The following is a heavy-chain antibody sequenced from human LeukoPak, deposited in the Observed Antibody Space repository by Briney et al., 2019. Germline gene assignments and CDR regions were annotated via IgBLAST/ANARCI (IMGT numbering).Heavy chain of an antibody. CDR3: ARRGISSGWSFDY. CDR2: IHTSGST. V-gene: IGHV4-4*07. CDR1: GGSISNYH. J-gene: IGHJ4*02. Sequence: ASETLSLTCTVSGGSISNYHWSWIRQPAGKGLEWIGQIHTSGSTNYNPPLKSRVTMSIDTPKNQLSLTIRSVTAADTAVYYCARRGISSGWSFDYWGQGTLVTVSP. D-gene: IGHD6-19*01.